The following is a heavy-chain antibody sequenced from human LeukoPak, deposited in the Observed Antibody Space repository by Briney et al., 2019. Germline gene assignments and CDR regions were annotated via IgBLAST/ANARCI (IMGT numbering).Heavy chain of an antibody. CDR1: GITLSNYG. Sequence: GGSLRLSCAVSGITLSNYGMSWVRQAPGKGLEWVAGISGSGGGTNYADAVKGRFTISRDNAKNTLFLKMNSLRVEDTAVYFCAKRGVVIRVILVGFHKEAYYFDSWGQGALVTVSS. D-gene: IGHD3-22*01. J-gene: IGHJ4*02. CDR2: ISGSGGGT. V-gene: IGHV3-23*01. CDR3: AKRGVVIRVILVGFHKEAYYFDS.